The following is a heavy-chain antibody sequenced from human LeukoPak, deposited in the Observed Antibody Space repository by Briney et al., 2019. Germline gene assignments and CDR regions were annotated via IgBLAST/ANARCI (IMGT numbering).Heavy chain of an antibody. Sequence: SGPTLVKPTQTLMLTCTFSGFSLSTSGVGVGWIRQPPGKALEWLALIYWNDDKRYSPSLKSRLTITKDTSKNQVVLTMTNMDPVDTATYYCASRALDYYDSSGYYDYFDYWGQGTLVTVSS. CDR3: ASRALDYYDSSGYYDYFDY. CDR1: GFSLSTSGVG. J-gene: IGHJ4*02. D-gene: IGHD3-22*01. CDR2: IYWNDDK. V-gene: IGHV2-5*01.